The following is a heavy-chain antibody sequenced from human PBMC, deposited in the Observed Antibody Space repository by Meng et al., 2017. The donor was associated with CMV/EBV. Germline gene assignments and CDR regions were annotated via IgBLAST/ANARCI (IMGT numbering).Heavy chain of an antibody. CDR3: ARVIATADY. V-gene: IGHV3-30-3*01. J-gene: IGHJ4*02. D-gene: IGHD6-25*01. Sequence: GESLKISCAASGFTFSSYAMHWVRQAPGKGLEWVAVISYDGSNKYYADSVEGRFTISRDNSKNTLYLQMNSLRAEDTAVYYCARVIATADYWGQGTLVTVSS. CDR2: ISYDGSNK. CDR1: GFTFSSYA.